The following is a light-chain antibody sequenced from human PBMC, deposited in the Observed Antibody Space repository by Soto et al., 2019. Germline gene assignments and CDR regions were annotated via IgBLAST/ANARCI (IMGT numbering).Light chain of an antibody. J-gene: IGKJ5*01. V-gene: IGKV3D-11*02. CDR3: QQRSNWHPGT. CDR1: LTVSRY. CDR2: NAS. Sequence: IVFTQSPATLSLSPGERATLSCRASLTVSRYLAWYQQKPGQAPRLLIYNASNSATGIPARFRGSGSGTDFTLTISSLEPEDFAVYYCQQRSNWHPGTFGQGTRLEIK.